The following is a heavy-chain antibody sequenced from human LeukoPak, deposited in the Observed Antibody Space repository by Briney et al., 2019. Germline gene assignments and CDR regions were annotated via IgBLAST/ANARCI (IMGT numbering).Heavy chain of an antibody. J-gene: IGHJ5*02. V-gene: IGHV4-34*01. CDR2: INHSGST. CDR1: GGSFSGYY. CDR3: ARIEVVPAANWFDP. Sequence: SETLSLTCAVYGGSFSGYYWSWIRQPPGKVLEWIGEINHSGSTNYNPSLKSRVTTSVDTSKNQFSLKLSSVTAADTAVYYCARIEVVPAANWFDPWGQGTLVTVSS. D-gene: IGHD2-2*01.